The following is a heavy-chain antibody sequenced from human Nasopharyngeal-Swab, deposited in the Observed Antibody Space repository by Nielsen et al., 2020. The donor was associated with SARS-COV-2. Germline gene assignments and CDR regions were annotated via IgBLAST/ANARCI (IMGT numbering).Heavy chain of an antibody. D-gene: IGHD2-15*01. CDR1: GFTFSYYG. CDR2: IWFDGSNK. Sequence: GGSLRLSCTASGFTFSYYGMHWVRQSPGKGLEWVAVIWFDGSNKFYADSVKGRFTISRDNSKNTLYLQLNSLRAEDTAIYYCARAAILSYAFDIWGQGTMVTVSS. J-gene: IGHJ3*02. CDR3: ARAAILSYAFDI. V-gene: IGHV3-33*01.